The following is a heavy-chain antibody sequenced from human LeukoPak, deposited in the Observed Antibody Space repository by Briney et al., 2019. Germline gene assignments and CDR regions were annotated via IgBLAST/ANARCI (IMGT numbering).Heavy chain of an antibody. D-gene: IGHD3-10*01. CDR2: ISGSGSGGST. Sequence: PGGSLRLSCAASGFTFSSSAMSWVRQAPGKGLEWVSSISGSGSGGSTYYADSVKGRFTISRDNSRNTLYLQMNSLRAEDTAVYYCVRHAASGGSGVDHWGQGTLVTVSS. V-gene: IGHV3-23*01. CDR1: GFTFSSSA. CDR3: VRHAASGGSGVDH. J-gene: IGHJ4*02.